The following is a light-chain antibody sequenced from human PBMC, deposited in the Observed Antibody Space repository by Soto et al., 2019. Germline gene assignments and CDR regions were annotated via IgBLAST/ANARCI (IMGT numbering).Light chain of an antibody. J-gene: IGLJ3*02. CDR1: RSDVGGYNY. V-gene: IGLV2-14*01. CDR3: SSYTSTSTRM. Sequence: QSALTQPASVSGSPGQSITISCTGTRSDVGGYNYVSWYQQHPGKAPKLMIYEVINRPSGVSNRFSGSKSGNTASLTISGLQAEDEADYYCSSYTSTSTRMFGGGTKLTVL. CDR2: EVI.